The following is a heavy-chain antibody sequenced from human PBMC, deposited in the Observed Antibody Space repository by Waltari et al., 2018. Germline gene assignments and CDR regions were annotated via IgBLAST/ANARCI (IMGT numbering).Heavy chain of an antibody. J-gene: IGHJ4*02. Sequence: EVQLVESGGDLVQPGGSVRLSCAASGFTFSSNWMNWIRQAPGKGPEWLANIKGDGTEKNYVDSVKGRFTISRDNAKNSLYLQMNSLRAEDSAVYYCVRDFDSWGQGTLVTVSS. CDR3: VRDFDS. CDR1: GFTFSSNW. CDR2: IKGDGTEK. V-gene: IGHV3-7*01.